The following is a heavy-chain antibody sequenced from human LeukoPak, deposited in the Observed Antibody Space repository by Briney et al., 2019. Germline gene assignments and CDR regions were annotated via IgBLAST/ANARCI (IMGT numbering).Heavy chain of an antibody. CDR2: INPNSGGT. CDR1: GYTFTGYY. CDR3: ARWLSGDPPFFFDY. V-gene: IGHV1-2*02. D-gene: IGHD3-22*01. Sequence: ASVKVSCKASGYTFTGYYMHWVRQAPGQGLEWMGWINPNSGGTNYAQKFQGRVTMTRDTSISTAYMELSRLRSDDTAVYYCARWLSGDPPFFFDYWGQGTLVTVSS. J-gene: IGHJ4*02.